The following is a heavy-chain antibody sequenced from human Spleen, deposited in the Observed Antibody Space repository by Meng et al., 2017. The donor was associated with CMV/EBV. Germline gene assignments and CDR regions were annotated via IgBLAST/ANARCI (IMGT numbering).Heavy chain of an antibody. D-gene: IGHD3-3*01. CDR1: FSFSGSS. Sequence: FSFSGSSMHCVRRAPGKGLEWLAVLSFHGRNKYYADSVQGRFTISRDNSKNTLYLQMNSLRVEDTAVYYCARGVLRFLEWFRGDIDYWGQGTLVTVSS. J-gene: IGHJ4*02. CDR2: LSFHGRNK. CDR3: ARGVLRFLEWFRGDIDY. V-gene: IGHV3-30*04.